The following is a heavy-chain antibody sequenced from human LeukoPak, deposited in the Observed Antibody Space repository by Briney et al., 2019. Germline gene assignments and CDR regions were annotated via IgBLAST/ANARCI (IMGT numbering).Heavy chain of an antibody. D-gene: IGHD4-23*01. CDR2: FSSSSSYI. CDR3: AREWHDYGGDSGGY. Sequence: GGSLRLSCAASGFTFSSYSMNWVRQAPGKGLEWVSSFSSSSSYIYYADSVKGRSTISRDNAKNSLYLQMNSLRAEDTAVYYCAREWHDYGGDSGGYWGQGTLVTVSS. J-gene: IGHJ4*02. V-gene: IGHV3-21*01. CDR1: GFTFSSYS.